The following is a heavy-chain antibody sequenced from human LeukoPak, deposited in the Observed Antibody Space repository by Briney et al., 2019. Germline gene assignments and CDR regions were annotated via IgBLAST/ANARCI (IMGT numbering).Heavy chain of an antibody. CDR2: ISAYNGNT. J-gene: IGHJ4*02. D-gene: IGHD3-3*01. V-gene: IGHV1-18*01. CDR1: GYTFTSYG. Sequence: ASVKVSCKASGYTFTSYGISWVRQAPGQGLEWMGWISAYNGNTNYAQKLQGRVTTTTDTSTSTAYMELRSLRSDDTAVYYCARVSPYYDFWSGYYLDYWGQGTLVTVSS. CDR3: ARVSPYYDFWSGYYLDY.